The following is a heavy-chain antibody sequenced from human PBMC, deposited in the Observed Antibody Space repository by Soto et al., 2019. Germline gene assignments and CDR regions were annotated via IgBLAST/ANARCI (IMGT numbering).Heavy chain of an antibody. D-gene: IGHD4-17*01. J-gene: IGHJ4*02. CDR3: AREMGKNYGDHHFDR. V-gene: IGHV1-8*01. Sequence: QVRLVQSGAEVKKPGASVKVSCKASGYTFTSNDINWVRQATGQGPEWMGWMNPNSGNTGYAQTFQGRVTITRSTSIGTAYMELSSLTSEDTAVYYCAREMGKNYGDHHFDRRGQGTLVTVSS. CDR2: MNPNSGNT. CDR1: GYTFTSND.